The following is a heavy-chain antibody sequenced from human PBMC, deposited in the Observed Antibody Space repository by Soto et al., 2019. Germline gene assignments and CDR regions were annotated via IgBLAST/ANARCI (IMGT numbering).Heavy chain of an antibody. CDR2: VYYSGNT. D-gene: IGHD3-9*01. CDR3: ARRNLRYFDL. J-gene: IGHJ4*02. V-gene: IGHV4-61*08. CDR1: GGSISSGGYY. Sequence: SETLSLTCTVSGGSISSGGYYRTWIRQPPGKGLEWIGYVYYSGNTNYNPSLKSRVTISVDTSKNQFSLKLSSVTAADTAVYYCARRNLRYFDLWGQGTLVTVSS.